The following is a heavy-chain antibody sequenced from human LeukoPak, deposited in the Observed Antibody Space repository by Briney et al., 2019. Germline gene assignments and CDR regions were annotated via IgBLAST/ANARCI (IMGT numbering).Heavy chain of an antibody. D-gene: IGHD3-10*01. J-gene: IGHJ6*03. CDR1: GFTFSSYS. CDR3: ARKYGSGSYYYMDV. Sequence: GGSLRLSCAASGFTFSSYSMNWVRQAPGEGLEWVSSISSSSSYIYYADSVKGRFTISRDNAKNSLYLQMNSLRAKDTAVYYCARKYGSGSYYYMDVWGKGTTVTVSS. V-gene: IGHV3-21*01. CDR2: ISSSSSYI.